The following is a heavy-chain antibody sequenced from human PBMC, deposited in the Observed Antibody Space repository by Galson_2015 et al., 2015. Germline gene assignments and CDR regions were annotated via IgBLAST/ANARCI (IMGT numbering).Heavy chain of an antibody. CDR2: IVPVLGST. Sequence: SVKVSCKASGGTFNSYAFNWVRRAPGQGLEWMGGIVPVLGSTTYAQKFQGRITITADRSTTTAFLELRSLRPEDTAVNFCATSEGTRWTFDSWGQGALVTVSS. D-gene: IGHD2-15*01. CDR1: GGTFNSYA. V-gene: IGHV1-69*06. J-gene: IGHJ4*02. CDR3: ATSEGTRWTFDS.